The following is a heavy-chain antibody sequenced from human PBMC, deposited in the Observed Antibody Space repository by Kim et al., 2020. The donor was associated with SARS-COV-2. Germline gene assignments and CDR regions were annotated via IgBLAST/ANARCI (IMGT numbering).Heavy chain of an antibody. CDR3: AKDRGPYDYGSGSYNAADS. Sequence: GGSLRLSCAASGFIFSDFAMFWVRQAPGKGLEWISYISSTSTTRYYATSVQGRFTISRDNAENSLSLQMDNLKPEDTAVYFCAKDRGPYDYGSGSYNAADSWGQGTLVTVSS. CDR2: ISSTSTTR. J-gene: IGHJ4*02. D-gene: IGHD3-16*01. CDR1: GFIFSDFA. V-gene: IGHV3-48*01.